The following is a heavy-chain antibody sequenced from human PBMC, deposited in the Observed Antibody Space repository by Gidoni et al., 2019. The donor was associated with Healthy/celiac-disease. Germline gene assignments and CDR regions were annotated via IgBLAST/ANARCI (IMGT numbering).Heavy chain of an antibody. Sequence: EVQLLESGGGLVQPGGSLRLSCAASGFTFSSYAMSWVRQAPGKGLEWVSAISGSGGSTYYADSVKGRFTISRDNSKNTLYLQMNSLRAEDTAVYYCAKDQWGSSSWYEGAWFDPWGQGTLVTVSS. CDR3: AKDQWGSSSWYEGAWFDP. J-gene: IGHJ5*02. CDR2: ISGSGGST. CDR1: GFTFSSYA. V-gene: IGHV3-23*01. D-gene: IGHD6-13*01.